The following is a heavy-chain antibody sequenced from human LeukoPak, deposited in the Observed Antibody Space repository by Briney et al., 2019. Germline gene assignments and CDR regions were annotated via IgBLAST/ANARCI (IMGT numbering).Heavy chain of an antibody. J-gene: IGHJ6*02. CDR3: ASSPPAYLEWLSPHLYYYYYGMDV. D-gene: IGHD3-3*01. Sequence: ETLSLTCTVSGGSISSGGYYCSWIRQHPGKGLEWIGYIYYSGITNYNPSLKSRVTISVDTSKNQFSLKLSSVNAADTAVYYCASSPPAYLEWLSPHLYYYYYGMDVWGQGTTVTVSS. V-gene: IGHV4-61*08. CDR2: IYYSGIT. CDR1: GGSISSGGYY.